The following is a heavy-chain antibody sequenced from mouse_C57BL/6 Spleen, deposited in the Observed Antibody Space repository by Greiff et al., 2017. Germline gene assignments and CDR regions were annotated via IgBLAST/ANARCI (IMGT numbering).Heavy chain of an antibody. Sequence: QVQLQQSGAELVRPGTSVKLSCKASGYTFTSYWMHWVKQRPGQGLEWIGVIDPSDSYTNYNQKFKGKATLTVDTSSSTAYMQLSSLTSEDSAVYYCARSMVTYYAMDYWGQGTSVTVSS. CDR3: ARSMVTYYAMDY. D-gene: IGHD2-2*01. CDR2: IDPSDSYT. J-gene: IGHJ4*01. CDR1: GYTFTSYW. V-gene: IGHV1-59*01.